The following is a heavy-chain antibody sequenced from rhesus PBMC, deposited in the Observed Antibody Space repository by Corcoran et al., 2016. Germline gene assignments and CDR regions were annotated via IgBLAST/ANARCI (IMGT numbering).Heavy chain of an antibody. D-gene: IGHD1-1-1*01. V-gene: IGHV4-80*01. CDR1: GDSFTSYW. CDR3: ARSPGSWMLDL. CDR2: NNGDSGST. Sequence: QVQLQESGPGLVKPSETLSLTCAVSGDSFTSYWWSWISQSPEQGLEGIGANNGDSGSTNNNPSIKSRVTRSKEASKNQFSLKMGCMPDADTAVYYCARSPGSWMLDLWGQGVLVTVSS. J-gene: IGHJ4*01.